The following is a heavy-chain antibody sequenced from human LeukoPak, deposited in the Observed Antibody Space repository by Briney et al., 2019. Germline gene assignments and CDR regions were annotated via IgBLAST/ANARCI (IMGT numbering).Heavy chain of an antibody. J-gene: IGHJ4*02. CDR1: GYSFTTYW. V-gene: IGHV5-10-1*01. CDR2: IDPSDSYT. Sequence: GESRQTSCKGSGYSFTTYWISWGRQMPGKGLEWMGRIDPSDSYTNYNPSFQGHVTISADKSISTAYLQWSSLKASDTAMYYCARRRCSGGSCSFDYWGQGTLVTVSS. D-gene: IGHD2-15*01. CDR3: ARRRCSGGSCSFDY.